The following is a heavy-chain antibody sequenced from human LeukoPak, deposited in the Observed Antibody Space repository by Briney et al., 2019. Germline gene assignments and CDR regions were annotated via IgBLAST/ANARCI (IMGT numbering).Heavy chain of an antibody. CDR3: ARDVGTTGWHTFDY. V-gene: IGHV6-1*01. CDR2: TYYRCKWYN. Sequence: SQTLSLTFAISGDSVSSNNGAWNWIRQSPSRGLEWLGSTYYRCKWYNDYAESLISRITISPVTSKNQFSLQLYSVTPEDTAVYYCARDVGTTGWHTFDYWGQGTLVTVSS. CDR1: GDSVSSNNGA. J-gene: IGHJ4*02. D-gene: IGHD3-9*01.